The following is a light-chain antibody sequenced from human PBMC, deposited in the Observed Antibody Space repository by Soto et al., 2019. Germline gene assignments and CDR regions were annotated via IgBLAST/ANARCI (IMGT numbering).Light chain of an antibody. CDR1: KLGDKY. Sequence: SYELTQPHSVSVSPGQTASITCSGDKLGDKYPCGYPQKPGQSTVLVIYQDSKRPSGLPERVSGSNSGNTATLTISGTQSMDEADYYCQAWDSSTVVFGGGTKLTVL. CDR2: QDS. J-gene: IGLJ2*01. V-gene: IGLV3-1*01. CDR3: QAWDSSTVV.